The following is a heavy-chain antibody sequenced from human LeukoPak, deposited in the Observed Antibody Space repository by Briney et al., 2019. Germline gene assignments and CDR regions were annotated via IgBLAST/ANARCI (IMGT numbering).Heavy chain of an antibody. CDR2: ISYDGSNK. J-gene: IGHJ6*02. D-gene: IGHD5-18*01. CDR3: AKEIGEQLENGMDV. V-gene: IGHV3-30*18. CDR1: GFTFSSYG. Sequence: PGGSLRLSCAASGFTFSSYGMHWVRQAPGKGLEWVAVISYDGSNKYYADSVKGRFTISRDNSKNTLYLQMNSLRAEDTAVYYCAKEIGEQLENGMDVWGQGTTVTVSS.